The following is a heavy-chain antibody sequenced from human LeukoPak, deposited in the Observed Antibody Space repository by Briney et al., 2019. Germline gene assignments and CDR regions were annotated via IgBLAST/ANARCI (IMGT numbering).Heavy chain of an antibody. CDR3: ARGGIAAAGLLDY. Sequence: SVKVSCKASGGTFSSYAISLVRQAPGQGLEWMGGIIPIFGTANYAQKFQGRVTITTDESTSTAYMELSSLRSEDTAVYYCARGGIAAAGLLDYWGQGTLVTVSS. D-gene: IGHD6-13*01. CDR2: IIPIFGTA. V-gene: IGHV1-69*05. CDR1: GGTFSSYA. J-gene: IGHJ4*02.